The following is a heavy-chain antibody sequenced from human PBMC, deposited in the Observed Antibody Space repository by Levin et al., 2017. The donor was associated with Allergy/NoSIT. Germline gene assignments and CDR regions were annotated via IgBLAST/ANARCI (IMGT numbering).Heavy chain of an antibody. CDR3: ARDPNMKYYFDY. Sequence: GESLKISCAASGFTFSSYWMHWVRQAPGKGLVWVSRINSDGSSTTYADSVKGRFTISRDNAKNTLYLQMNSLRAEDTAVYYCARDPNMKYYFDYWGQGTLLTVSS. D-gene: IGHD2-8*01. CDR2: INSDGSST. J-gene: IGHJ4*02. CDR1: GFTFSSYW. V-gene: IGHV3-74*01.